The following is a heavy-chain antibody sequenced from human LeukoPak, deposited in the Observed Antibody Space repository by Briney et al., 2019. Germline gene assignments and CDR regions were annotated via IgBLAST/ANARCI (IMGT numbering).Heavy chain of an antibody. Sequence: GRSLRLSCAVSGFTFNDYAMNWVRQAPGKGLEWVSFISGDGGSTYYADSVKGRFTISRDNSRNSLYLQMNSLRPGDTALYYCATDCSGNRCYSLWGQGTLVTVSS. J-gene: IGHJ1*01. CDR2: ISGDGGST. V-gene: IGHV3-43*02. D-gene: IGHD2-15*01. CDR3: ATDCSGNRCYSL. CDR1: GFTFNDYA.